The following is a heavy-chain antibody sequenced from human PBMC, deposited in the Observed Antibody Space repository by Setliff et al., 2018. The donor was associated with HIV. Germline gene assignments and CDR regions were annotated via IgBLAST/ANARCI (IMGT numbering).Heavy chain of an antibody. CDR1: GGSISSGGYY. CDR3: AREGKTAMVTKYDY. CDR2: IDYSGSA. D-gene: IGHD5-18*01. V-gene: IGHV4-31*03. Sequence: SETLSLTCTDSGGSISSGGYYWSWVRQPAGKGLEWIGYIDYSGSAFYNPSLKSRITISVDTSKNQFSLRMKSVTAADTAMYYCAREGKTAMVTKYDYWGQGTMVTV. J-gene: IGHJ4*02.